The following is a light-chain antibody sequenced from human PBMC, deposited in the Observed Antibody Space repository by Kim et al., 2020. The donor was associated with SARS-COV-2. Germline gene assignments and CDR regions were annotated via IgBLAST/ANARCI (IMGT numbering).Light chain of an antibody. CDR1: KLVDKY. CDR3: QAWDGSTLV. CDR2: QDN. Sequence: SPGQTASITCSGDKLVDKYACWYQLKPGQSPVLVIFQDNKRPSGIPERFSGSSSGNTATLTISGTQAMDEADYYCQAWDGSTLVLGGGTQLTVL. V-gene: IGLV3-1*01. J-gene: IGLJ2*01.